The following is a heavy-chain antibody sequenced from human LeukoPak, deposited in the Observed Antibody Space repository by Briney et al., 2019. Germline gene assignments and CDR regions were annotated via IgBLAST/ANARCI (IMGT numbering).Heavy chain of an antibody. CDR2: ISSSSSTI. J-gene: IGHJ3*02. CDR1: GFTFSSYS. V-gene: IGHV3-48*01. CDR3: ARGYYNSTGYFGVSI. D-gene: IGHD3-22*01. Sequence: GGSLRLSCAASGFTFSSYSMNWVRQAPGKGLQWVSYISSSSSTIYYADSVKGRFTISRDNAKNSLYLQMNSLRAEDTAVYYCARGYYNSTGYFGVSIWGQGTMVTVSS.